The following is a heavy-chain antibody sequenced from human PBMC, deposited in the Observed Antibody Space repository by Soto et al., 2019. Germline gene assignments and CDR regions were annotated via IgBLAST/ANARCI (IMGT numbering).Heavy chain of an antibody. J-gene: IGHJ4*02. D-gene: IGHD3-16*01. CDR3: ARAWGGNVGDY. CDR2: IYYSGST. CDR1: GGSISSYY. V-gene: IGHV4-59*08. Sequence: QVQLQESGPGLVKPSETLSLTCTVSGGSISSYYWSWIRQPPGKGLEWIGYIYYSGSTNYNPSLNRRVTIAVGTSKHQCSLKLSSVTAADTAVYSCARAWGGNVGDYWGQGTLVTVSS.